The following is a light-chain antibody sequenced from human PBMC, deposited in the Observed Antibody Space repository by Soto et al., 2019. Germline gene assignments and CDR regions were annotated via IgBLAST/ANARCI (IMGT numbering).Light chain of an antibody. J-gene: IGKJ4*01. CDR2: GAS. CDR1: QSVTNSY. CDR3: QQYSNWPLT. Sequence: IVMTQSPATLSVSPGERATLSCRASQSVTNSYLAWYQQKPGQAPRLLIFGASTRAAGIPARFSGSGSGTEFTLTISSLQSEDFAVYYCQQYSNWPLTFGGGTKVDI. V-gene: IGKV3-15*01.